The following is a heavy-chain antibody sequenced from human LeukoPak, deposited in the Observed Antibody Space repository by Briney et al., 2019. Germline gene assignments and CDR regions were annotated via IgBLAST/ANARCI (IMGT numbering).Heavy chain of an antibody. CDR2: INPNIGAT. CDR1: GGSLSSNA. V-gene: IGHV1-2*02. Sequence: ASVKVSCKTSGGSLSSNALSWVRQAPAQGLEWMGWINPNIGATKYARKFQGRVTMTRDTSISTAYMELSRLRSDDTAVYYCARGQLTDDLDYWGQGTLVTVSS. D-gene: IGHD1-14*01. J-gene: IGHJ4*02. CDR3: ARGQLTDDLDY.